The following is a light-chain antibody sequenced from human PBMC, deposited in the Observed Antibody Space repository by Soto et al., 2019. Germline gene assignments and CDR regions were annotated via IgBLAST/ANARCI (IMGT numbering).Light chain of an antibody. Sequence: VLLQSPGTLSLSPGERATLYCRASQSVSSSYLAWYQHKPGQAPRLRIDGASSRATGIPDRFSGSVSVTDFTLTISRLEPEDFAVYYWQQDGSSAWTFGQASKVDIK. CDR3: QQDGSSAWT. V-gene: IGKV3-20*01. J-gene: IGKJ1*01. CDR1: QSVSSSY. CDR2: GAS.